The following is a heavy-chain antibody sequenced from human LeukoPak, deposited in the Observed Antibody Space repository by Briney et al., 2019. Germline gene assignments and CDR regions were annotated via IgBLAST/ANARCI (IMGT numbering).Heavy chain of an antibody. CDR2: INPSGST. D-gene: IGHD3-10*01. V-gene: IGHV4-30-2*01. CDR1: SGSISSGGYS. CDR3: AGSYGSGYYFDY. Sequence: PSETLSLTCAVSSGSISSGGYSWNWIRQPPGKGLEWIGYINPSGSTYYNPSLKSRVTISVDRSKNQFSLKLSSVTAADTAVYFCAGSYGSGYYFDYWGQGTLVTVSS. J-gene: IGHJ4*02.